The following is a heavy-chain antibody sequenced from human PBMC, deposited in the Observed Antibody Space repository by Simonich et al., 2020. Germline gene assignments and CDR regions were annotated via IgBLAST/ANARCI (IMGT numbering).Heavy chain of an antibody. Sequence: EVQLVESGGGLVQPGGSLRLSCAASGFTFSSYWMSWVRQAPGKGLEWGANIKQDGREKYYVDSVKGRFTISRDNDKNSLYLQMNSLRAEDTAVYYCAREGIAARDAFDIWGQGTMVTVSS. CDR2: IKQDGREK. CDR3: AREGIAARDAFDI. D-gene: IGHD6-6*01. J-gene: IGHJ3*02. V-gene: IGHV3-7*01. CDR1: GFTFSSYW.